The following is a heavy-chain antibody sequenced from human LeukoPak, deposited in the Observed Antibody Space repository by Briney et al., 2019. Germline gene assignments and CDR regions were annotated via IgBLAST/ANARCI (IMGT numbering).Heavy chain of an antibody. D-gene: IGHD5-18*01. Sequence: SETLPLTCTVSGGSISSYYWSWIRQPPGKGLEWIGYIYYSGSTNYNPSLKSRVTISVDTSKNQFSLKLSSVTAADTAVYYCARGGGRGYSYGLLDYWGQGTLVTVSS. CDR1: GGSISSYY. CDR3: ARGGGRGYSYGLLDY. CDR2: IYYSGST. J-gene: IGHJ4*02. V-gene: IGHV4-59*01.